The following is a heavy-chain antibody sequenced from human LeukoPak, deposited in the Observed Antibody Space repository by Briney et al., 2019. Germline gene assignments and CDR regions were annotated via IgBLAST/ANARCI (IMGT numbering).Heavy chain of an antibody. CDR1: GFTVSSNY. Sequence: GGSLRLSCAASGFTVSSNYMSWVHQAPGKGLEWVSVIYSGGSTYYADSVKGRFTISRDNSKNTLYLQMNSLRAEDTAVYYCARGYGDLYFDYWGQGTLVTVSS. D-gene: IGHD4-17*01. J-gene: IGHJ4*02. CDR2: IYSGGST. V-gene: IGHV3-53*01. CDR3: ARGYGDLYFDY.